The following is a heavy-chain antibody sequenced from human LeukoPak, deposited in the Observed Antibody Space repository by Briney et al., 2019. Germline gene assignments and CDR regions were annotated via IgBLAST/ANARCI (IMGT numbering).Heavy chain of an antibody. D-gene: IGHD3-3*01. CDR1: GGSISSYY. CDR3: ARGPPNYDFWCGIYYYYYYMDV. Sequence: SETLSLTCTVSGGSISSYYWSWIRQPPGKGLEWIGYIYYSGSTNYNPSLKSRVTISVDTSKNQFSLKLSSVTAADTAVYYCARGPPNYDFWCGIYYYYYYMDVWGKGTTVTVSS. V-gene: IGHV4-59*01. CDR2: IYYSGST. J-gene: IGHJ6*03.